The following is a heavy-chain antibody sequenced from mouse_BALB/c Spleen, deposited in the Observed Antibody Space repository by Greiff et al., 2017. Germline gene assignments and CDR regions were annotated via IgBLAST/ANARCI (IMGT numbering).Heavy chain of an antibody. D-gene: IGHD4-1*01. CDR3: ARETGEDYIDY. J-gene: IGHJ2*01. Sequence: EVQLQQSGPELVKPGASVKISCKASGYSFTGYYMHWVKQSHVKSLEWIGRINPYNGATSYNQNFKDKASLTVDKSSSTAYMELHSLTSEDSAVYYCARETGEDYIDYWGQGTTLTVSS. CDR1: GYSFTGYY. V-gene: IGHV1-31*01. CDR2: INPYNGAT.